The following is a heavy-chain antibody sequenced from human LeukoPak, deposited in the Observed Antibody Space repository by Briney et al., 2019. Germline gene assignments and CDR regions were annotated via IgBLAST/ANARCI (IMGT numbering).Heavy chain of an antibody. V-gene: IGHV1-2*02. D-gene: IGHD3-22*01. CDR1: GYTFTGYY. CDR3: ARDSRQHYYDSSGYYP. Sequence: ASVKVSCKASGYTFTGYYMHWVRQAPGQGLEWMGWINPNSGGTNYAQKFQGRVTMTRDTSISTAYMELSRLRSDDTAVYYCARDSRQHYYDSSGYYPWGQGTLVTVSS. CDR2: INPNSGGT. J-gene: IGHJ5*02.